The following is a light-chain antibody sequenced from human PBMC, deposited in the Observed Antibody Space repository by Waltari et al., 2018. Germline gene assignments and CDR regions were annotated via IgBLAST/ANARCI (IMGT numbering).Light chain of an antibody. CDR3: QQTYRPPLT. CDR2: AGS. Sequence: TCRASHSVRTSLSWYKQKPGKAPEVLIDAGSSLQSGVPSRFSGSGSGTSFTLTIGSLQPEDFATYYCQQTYRPPLTFGGGTKVDIK. J-gene: IGKJ4*01. V-gene: IGKV1-39*01. CDR1: HSVRTS.